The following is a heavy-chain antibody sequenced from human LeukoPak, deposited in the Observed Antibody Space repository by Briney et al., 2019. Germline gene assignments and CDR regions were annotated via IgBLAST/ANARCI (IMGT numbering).Heavy chain of an antibody. CDR1: GYAFSDAY. CDR3: SNLPVSGTGY. J-gene: IGHJ4*02. CDR2: VDPENGET. V-gene: IGHV1-69-2*01. D-gene: IGHD1/OR15-1a*01. Sequence: ASVKISCKVSGYAFSDAYMHWVRQAPGKGLEWLGLVDPENGETEYAEKFQGRVTITADTSTDTAYMELSSLKSEDTAMYYCSNLPVSGTGYWGRGTLVIVSS.